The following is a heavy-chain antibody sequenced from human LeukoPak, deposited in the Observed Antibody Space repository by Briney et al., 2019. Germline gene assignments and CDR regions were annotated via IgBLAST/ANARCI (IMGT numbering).Heavy chain of an antibody. Sequence: ASVKVSCTASGYTFTGYYIHWVRQAPGQGLEWMGWINPNSGGANYAQKIQGRVTMTRHTSIRTAYMELSRLRSDDTAMYYCARGPPTDYYDGSGYSFDPWGQGTLVTVSS. CDR1: GYTFTGYY. J-gene: IGHJ5*02. CDR2: INPNSGGA. CDR3: ARGPPTDYYDGSGYSFDP. D-gene: IGHD3-22*01. V-gene: IGHV1-2*02.